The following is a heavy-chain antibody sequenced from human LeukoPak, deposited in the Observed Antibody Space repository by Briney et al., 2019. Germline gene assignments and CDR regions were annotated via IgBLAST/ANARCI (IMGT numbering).Heavy chain of an antibody. CDR3: ARGLDP. Sequence: ASVKVPCKASGGTFSSYAISWVRQATGQGLEWMGWMNPNSGNTGYAQKFQGRVTMTRNTSTSTAYMELSSLRSEDTAVYYCARGLDPWGQGTLVTVSS. CDR1: GGTFSSYA. J-gene: IGHJ5*02. CDR2: MNPNSGNT. V-gene: IGHV1-8*02.